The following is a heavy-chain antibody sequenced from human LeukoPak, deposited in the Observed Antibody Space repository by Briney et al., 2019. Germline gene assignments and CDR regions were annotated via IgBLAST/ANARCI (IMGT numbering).Heavy chain of an antibody. D-gene: IGHD2-2*01. CDR1: GCTFSSYA. CDR3: AKFPLSPIVVVPAAIGGTADY. CDR2: ISGSGGST. Sequence: GGSLRLSCAACGCTFSSYAMSWVRQAPGKGLEWVSAISGSGGSTYYADSVKGRFTITRDNSKNTLDLQMNSLRAEDTAVYYCAKFPLSPIVVVPAAIGGTADYWGQGTLVTVSS. V-gene: IGHV3-23*01. J-gene: IGHJ4*02.